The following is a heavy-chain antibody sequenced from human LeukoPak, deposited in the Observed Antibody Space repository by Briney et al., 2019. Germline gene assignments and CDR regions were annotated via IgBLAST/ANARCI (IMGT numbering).Heavy chain of an antibody. V-gene: IGHV3-21*05. D-gene: IGHD2-2*01. CDR1: GFPFGLYA. J-gene: IGHJ4*02. CDR3: ARDTFQPGLIDS. Sequence: PGGSQRLSCPASGFPFGLYAMNWVRQPPGKGLGWVSYINDDSTDIHYADSAKGRFSISRDSARNTLYLQLSRLRAEDTAVYYCARDTFQPGLIDSWGQGTLVNVSS. CDR2: INDDSTDI.